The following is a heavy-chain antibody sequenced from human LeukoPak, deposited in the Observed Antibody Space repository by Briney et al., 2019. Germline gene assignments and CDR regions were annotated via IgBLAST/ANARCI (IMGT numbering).Heavy chain of an antibody. CDR1: GLTFSSYA. Sequence: GGSLRLSCAASGLTFSSYAMGWVRRAPGKGLEWVSGISGSGGSTYYADSVKGRFTISRDNSKNTLYLQMNSLRAEDTAVYYCAKEGSLGAIFGVVIFDYWGQGTLVTVSS. CDR2: ISGSGGST. CDR3: AKEGSLGAIFGVVIFDY. J-gene: IGHJ4*02. V-gene: IGHV3-23*01. D-gene: IGHD3-3*01.